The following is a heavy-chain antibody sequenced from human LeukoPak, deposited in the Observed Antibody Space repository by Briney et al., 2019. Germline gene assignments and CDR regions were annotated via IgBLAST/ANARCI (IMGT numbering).Heavy chain of an antibody. J-gene: IGHJ4*02. CDR3: ARGNPRSVQGVTGNPFGY. Sequence: SETLSLTCAVYGGSFSGYYWSWIRQPPGKGLEWIGEINHSGSTNYNPSLKSRVTISVDTSKNQFSLKLSSVTAADTAVYYCARGNPRSVQGVTGNPFGYWGQGTLVTVSS. D-gene: IGHD3-10*01. CDR1: GGSFSGYY. V-gene: IGHV4-34*01. CDR2: INHSGST.